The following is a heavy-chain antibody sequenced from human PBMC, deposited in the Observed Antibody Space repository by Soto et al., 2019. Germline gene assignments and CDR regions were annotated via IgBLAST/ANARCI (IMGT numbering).Heavy chain of an antibody. J-gene: IGHJ5*02. CDR3: AKVIGIAAAGIDP. CDR1: GXTFSSYC. Sequence: GSLRLSCAASGXTFSSYCMSWVRQAPGKGLEWVSAISGSGGRTYYADSVKGRFTISRDNSKNTLYLQMNSLRAEDTAVYYCAKVIGIAAAGIDPWGQGNLVTVPS. CDR2: ISGSGGRT. D-gene: IGHD6-13*01. V-gene: IGHV3-23*01.